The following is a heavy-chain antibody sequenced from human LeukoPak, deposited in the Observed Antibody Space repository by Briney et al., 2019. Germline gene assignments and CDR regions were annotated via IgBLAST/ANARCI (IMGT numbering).Heavy chain of an antibody. CDR2: IYSGGST. Sequence: GGSLRLSCAASGFTVSSNYMSWVRQAPGKGLEWVSVIYSGGSTYYADSVKGRFTISRDNSKNTLYLQMNSLRAEDTAVYYCARVGDYYGSGSIDYWGQGTLVTVSS. J-gene: IGHJ4*02. CDR1: GFTVSSNY. V-gene: IGHV3-66*01. D-gene: IGHD3-10*01. CDR3: ARVGDYYGSGSIDY.